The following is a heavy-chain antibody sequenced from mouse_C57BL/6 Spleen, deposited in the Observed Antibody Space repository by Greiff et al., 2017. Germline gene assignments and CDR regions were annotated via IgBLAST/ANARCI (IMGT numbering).Heavy chain of an antibody. J-gene: IGHJ3*01. D-gene: IGHD2-5*01. CDR3: ASLSNSFAY. CDR2: LDPSDSYT. CDR1: GYTFTSYW. Sequence: QVQLQQPGAELVMPGASVKLSCKASGYTFTSYWMHWVKQRPGQGLEWIGELDPSDSYTNYNQKFKGKSTLTVDKSSSTAYMQLSSLTSEDSAVYYCASLSNSFAYWGQGTLVTVSA. V-gene: IGHV1-69*01.